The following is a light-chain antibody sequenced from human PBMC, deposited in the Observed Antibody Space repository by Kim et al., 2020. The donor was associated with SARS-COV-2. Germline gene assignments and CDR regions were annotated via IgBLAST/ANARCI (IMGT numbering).Light chain of an antibody. J-gene: IGKJ2*01. CDR1: RSIAIL. CDR2: GAS. CDR3: QQYNNWPFYS. Sequence: SPAQKPSLSCRASRSIAILLAAYQQKPGQAPKHLICGASTRATGLPAMFSGSGSGTHFTLTISSLQSEDLAVYYCQQYNNWPFYSFGQGTKLEI. V-gene: IGKV3-15*01.